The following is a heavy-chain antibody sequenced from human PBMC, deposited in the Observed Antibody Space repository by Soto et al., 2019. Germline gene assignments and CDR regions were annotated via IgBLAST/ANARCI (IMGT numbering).Heavy chain of an antibody. Sequence: ASVKVSCKASGYTFTSYDINWVRQATGQGLEWMGWMNPNSGNTGYAQKFQGRVTMTTNTSIRTAYKELSSLRSDDTAVNYCARITMVRGVIITGDYWGQETLVTVSS. CDR2: MNPNSGNT. J-gene: IGHJ4*02. CDR3: ARITMVRGVIITGDY. CDR1: GYTFTSYD. V-gene: IGHV1-8*01. D-gene: IGHD3-10*01.